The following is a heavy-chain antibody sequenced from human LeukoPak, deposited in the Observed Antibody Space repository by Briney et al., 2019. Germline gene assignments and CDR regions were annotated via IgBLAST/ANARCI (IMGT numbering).Heavy chain of an antibody. V-gene: IGHV3-53*01. CDR3: ARRAGGYSHPYDY. CDR1: GFTVSSNF. CDR2: IYSGGST. D-gene: IGHD4-23*01. Sequence: GGSLRLSCAASGFTVSSNFLSWVRQAPGKGLEWVSLIYSGGSTDYTDSVKGRFTISRDNSKSTLYLQMNSLRAEDTAVYYCARRAGGYSHPYDYWGQGTLSPSPQ. J-gene: IGHJ4*02.